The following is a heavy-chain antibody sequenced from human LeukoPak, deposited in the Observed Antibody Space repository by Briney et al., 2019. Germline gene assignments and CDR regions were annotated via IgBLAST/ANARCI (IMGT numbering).Heavy chain of an antibody. CDR2: MSWTSGSR. CDR3: ARSSGSYDGYYGVEV. Sequence: PGRSLRLFCGVSEFTFDDYVILWVRQGPGQGLEWVAAMSWTSGSRAYADSVKGRFNIFRDNAQSSLYLQMNSLRAEDTAFYYCARSSGSYDGYYGVEVWGQGTTVIVSS. CDR1: EFTFDDYV. V-gene: IGHV3-9*01. J-gene: IGHJ6*02. D-gene: IGHD6-19*01.